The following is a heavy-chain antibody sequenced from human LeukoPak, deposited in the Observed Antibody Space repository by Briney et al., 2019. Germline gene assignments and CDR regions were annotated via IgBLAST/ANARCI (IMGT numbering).Heavy chain of an antibody. Sequence: GGSLRLSCAASGFTFSSYAMHWVRQAPGKGLEWVALISYDESDTFYADSVKGRFTISRDNSKNTLYLQMNSLRAEDTAVYYCAKDRSYYDSSGYIYYFDYWGQGTLVTVSS. D-gene: IGHD3-22*01. V-gene: IGHV3-30*04. CDR2: ISYDESDT. CDR3: AKDRSYYDSSGYIYYFDY. CDR1: GFTFSSYA. J-gene: IGHJ4*02.